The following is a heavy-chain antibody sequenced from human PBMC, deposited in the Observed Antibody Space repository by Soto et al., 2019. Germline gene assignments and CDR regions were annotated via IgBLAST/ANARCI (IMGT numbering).Heavy chain of an antibody. CDR2: MTRSGSSS. CDR3: AREVSGNYFAFGL. V-gene: IGHV3-11*01. J-gene: IGHJ3*01. CDR1: GFTFSDHY. Sequence: GGSLRLSCAASGFTFSDHYMSWIRQAPGKGLEWISYMTRSGSSSSYADSVKGRFTISRDNAKNSLYLQMNSLRGDDTAVYYCAREVSGNYFAFGLWGQGKMVTVS. D-gene: IGHD1-26*01.